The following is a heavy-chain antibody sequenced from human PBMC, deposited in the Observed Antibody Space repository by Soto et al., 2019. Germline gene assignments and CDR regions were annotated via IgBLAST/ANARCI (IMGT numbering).Heavy chain of an antibody. J-gene: IGHJ3*01. Sequence: QVQLVQSGGGAVLPGNSLRLSCAASGFPFSWAGMHWLRQTPGKGLEWVAVVSGDGRDIDYAESVRGRFSISRDKPKSTLYLQMNNLGVEDTAIYYWARGLNKAAGGAFDVWGQGTQVIVSS. CDR1: GFPFSWAG. V-gene: IGHV3-33*01. CDR3: ARGLNKAAGGAFDV. CDR2: VSGDGRDI. D-gene: IGHD3-16*01.